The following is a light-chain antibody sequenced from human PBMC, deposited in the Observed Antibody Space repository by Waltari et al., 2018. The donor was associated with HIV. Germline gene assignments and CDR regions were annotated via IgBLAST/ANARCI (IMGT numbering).Light chain of an antibody. V-gene: IGLV2-23*02. CDR3: CSYAGSSTWV. CDR2: DVS. J-gene: IGLJ3*02. CDR1: SSDVGSYNL. Sequence: QSALTQPASVSGSPGQSITISCTGTSSDVGSYNLVSLYQHHPGKAPKLMIYDVSKRPSGVSNRFSGSKSGNTASLTISGLQAEDEADYYCCSYAGSSTWVFGGGTKLTVL.